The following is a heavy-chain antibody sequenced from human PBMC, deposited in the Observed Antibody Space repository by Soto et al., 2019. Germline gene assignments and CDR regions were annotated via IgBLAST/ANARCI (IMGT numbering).Heavy chain of an antibody. J-gene: IGHJ2*01. CDR1: GFTFSSYT. CDR3: ARKYYGETYCYFDL. CDR2: ISSSTTYI. V-gene: IGHV3-21*01. Sequence: EVQLVESGGGLVKPGGSLRLSCAASGFTFSSYTMNWVRQAPGKGLEWVSSISSSTTYIYYADSVKGRFTISRDSAKNSLYLQMNSLRAEDTAVYYCARKYYGETYCYFDLWGRGTLVTVSS. D-gene: IGHD4-17*01.